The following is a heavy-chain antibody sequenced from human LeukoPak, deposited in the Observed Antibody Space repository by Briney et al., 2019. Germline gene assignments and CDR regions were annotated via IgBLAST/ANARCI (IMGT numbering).Heavy chain of an antibody. V-gene: IGHV4-34*01. CDR1: GGSFSGYY. J-gene: IGHJ4*02. CDR3: ARLKFYYGSGSPIVD. CDR2: TNHSGST. Sequence: PSETLSLTCAVYGGSFSGYYWSWIRQPPGKGLEWIGETNHSGSTNYNPSLKSRVTISVDTSKNQFSLKLSSVTAADTAVYYCARLKFYYGSGSPIVDWGQGTLVTVSS. D-gene: IGHD3-10*01.